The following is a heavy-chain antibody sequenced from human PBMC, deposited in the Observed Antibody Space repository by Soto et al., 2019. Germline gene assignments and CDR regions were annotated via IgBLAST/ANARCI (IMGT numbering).Heavy chain of an antibody. J-gene: IGHJ4*02. D-gene: IGHD6-19*01. CDR2: INPSDGTT. V-gene: IGHV1-46*01. CDR3: ARDKDSSARPRAEFDY. CDR1: GYMFTSYF. Sequence: QGHLVKSGAEVKRPGASGRVSCESSGYMFTSYFIHWVRQAPGQGLEWVGVINPSDGTTTYAQKFQARITMTRDTSTTTVDMELSSLRSEDTAVYYCARDKDSSARPRAEFDYWGQGTLITVSS.